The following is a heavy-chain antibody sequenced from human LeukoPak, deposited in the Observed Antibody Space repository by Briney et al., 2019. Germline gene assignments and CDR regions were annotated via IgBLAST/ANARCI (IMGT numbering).Heavy chain of an antibody. CDR3: AKGEGYYYGSGSFIMDV. D-gene: IGHD3-10*01. Sequence: GGSLRLSCAASGFTFSSYGMHWVRRAPGKGLEWVAFIRYDGSNKYYADSVKGRFTISRDNSKNTLYLQMNSLRAEDTAVYYCAKGEGYYYGSGSFIMDVWGQGATVTVSS. V-gene: IGHV3-30*02. CDR1: GFTFSSYG. CDR2: IRYDGSNK. J-gene: IGHJ6*02.